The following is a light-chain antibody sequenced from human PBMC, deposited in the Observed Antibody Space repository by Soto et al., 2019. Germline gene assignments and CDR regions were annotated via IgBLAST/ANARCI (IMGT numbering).Light chain of an antibody. CDR2: GAS. CDR1: QSVSSN. Sequence: EIVMTQSPATLSVSPGERATLSCRASQSVSSNLAWYQQKPGQAPRLLINGASTRATGVPARFSGSGSGTDFSLTISSLEPGDLAVYYCQQYGSSPRTFGQGTKVEIK. V-gene: IGKV3-15*01. CDR3: QQYGSSPRT. J-gene: IGKJ1*01.